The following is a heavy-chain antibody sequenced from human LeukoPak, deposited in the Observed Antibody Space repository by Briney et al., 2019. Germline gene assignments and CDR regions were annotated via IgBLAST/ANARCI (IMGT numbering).Heavy chain of an antibody. CDR2: ISGSGGST. Sequence: GGSLRLSCAASGFTFSSYGMHWVRQAPGKGLEWVSAISGSGGSTYYADSVKGRFTISRDNSKNTLYLQMNSLRAEDTAVYYCAKEGARQLRYFDWDHWGQGTLVTVSS. CDR1: GFTFSSYG. CDR3: AKEGARQLRYFDWDH. V-gene: IGHV3-23*01. J-gene: IGHJ4*02. D-gene: IGHD3-9*01.